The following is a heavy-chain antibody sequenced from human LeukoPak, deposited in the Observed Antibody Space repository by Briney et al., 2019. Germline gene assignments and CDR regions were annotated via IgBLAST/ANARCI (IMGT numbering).Heavy chain of an antibody. CDR2: INPNNGGT. CDR3: ARDSGEVPDY. D-gene: IGHD3-10*01. V-gene: IGHV1-2*02. CDR1: GYTFTFYY. Sequence: EGPVKVSCKASGYTFTFYYIYWVRQAPGQGLEWMGWINPNNGGTKYAQNFQGRVTMTRDTSISTAYMELDRLRFDDTAVYYCARDSGEVPDYWGQGTLVTVSS. J-gene: IGHJ4*02.